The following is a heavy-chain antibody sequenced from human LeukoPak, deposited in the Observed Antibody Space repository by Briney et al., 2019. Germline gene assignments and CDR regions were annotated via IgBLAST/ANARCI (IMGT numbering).Heavy chain of an antibody. CDR2: ISGSGGST. V-gene: IGHV3-23*01. Sequence: GGSLRLSCAASGFTFSSYAMSWVRQAPGKGLEWVSAISGSGGSTQYADPVKGRFTISRDNSKNTVYVQMNSLRAEDTAVYYCAKDLAAVDGRYFQHWGQGTLVTVSS. CDR3: AKDLAAVDGRYFQH. D-gene: IGHD6-13*01. CDR1: GFTFSSYA. J-gene: IGHJ1*01.